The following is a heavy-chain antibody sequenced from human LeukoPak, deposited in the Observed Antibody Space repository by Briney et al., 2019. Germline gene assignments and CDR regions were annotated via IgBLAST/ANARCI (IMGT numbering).Heavy chain of an antibody. CDR3: AREPMITMVRGAIEHXAFDI. D-gene: IGHD3-10*01. V-gene: IGHV3-48*01. CDR2: ISSSSSTI. CDR1: GFTFSSYS. J-gene: IGHJ3*02. Sequence: PGGSLRLSCAASGFTFSSYSMNWVRQAPGKGLEWVSYISSSSSTIYYADSVKGRFTISRDNAKNSLYLQMNSLRAEDTAVYYCAREPMITMVRGAIEHXAFDIWGQGXXVTVSS.